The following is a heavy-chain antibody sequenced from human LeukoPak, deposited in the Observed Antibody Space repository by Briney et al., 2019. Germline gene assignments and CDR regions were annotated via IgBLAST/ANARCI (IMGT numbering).Heavy chain of an antibody. D-gene: IGHD3-16*01. CDR2: IWHDGSVE. CDR1: GFMFSRLG. CDR3: AKEGDQFRGYLDA. V-gene: IGHV3-33*06. Sequence: GESLKISCTASGFMFSRLGMQWVRQAPGEGLEWVAMIWHDGSVEEYADSVKGRCTISRDNSQNTLYLQMNCLRDDDTAVHYCAKEGDQFRGYLDAWGKGTTVTVSS. J-gene: IGHJ6*03.